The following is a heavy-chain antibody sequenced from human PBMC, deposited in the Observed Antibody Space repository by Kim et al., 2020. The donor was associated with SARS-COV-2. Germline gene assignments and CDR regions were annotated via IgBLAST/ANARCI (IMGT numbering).Heavy chain of an antibody. CDR2: IDPSDSYT. CDR3: ARQGFLRRRTYYYDSSGYYYFDY. Sequence: GESLKISCKGSGYSFTSYWISWVRQMPGKGLEWMGRIDPSDSYTNYSPSFQGHVTISADKSISTAYLQWSSLKASDTAMYYCARQGFLRRRTYYYDSSGYYYFDYWGQGTLVTVSS. J-gene: IGHJ4*02. V-gene: IGHV5-10-1*01. CDR1: GYSFTSYW. D-gene: IGHD3-22*01.